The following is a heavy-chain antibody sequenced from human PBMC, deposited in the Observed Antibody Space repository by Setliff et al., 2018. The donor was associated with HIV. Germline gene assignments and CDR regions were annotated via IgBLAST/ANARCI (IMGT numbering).Heavy chain of an antibody. Sequence: GGSLRLSCAASGFTFNNNGMSWVRQAPGKGLEWVSGITSNGGRTGYADSVKGRFTISRDNAKNSLYLRMNSLRAEDTALYYCAREPYYDILTGYLDYWGQGALVTVSS. CDR2: ITSNGGRT. CDR1: GFTFNNNG. V-gene: IGHV3-20*04. CDR3: AREPYYDILTGYLDY. J-gene: IGHJ4*02. D-gene: IGHD3-9*01.